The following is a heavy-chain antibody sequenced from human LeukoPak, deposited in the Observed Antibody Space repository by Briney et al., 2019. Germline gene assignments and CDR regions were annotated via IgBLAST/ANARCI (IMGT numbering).Heavy chain of an antibody. CDR1: GFTFSSYG. CDR3: AKDTGPDYGSGGLDY. Sequence: PGRSLRLSCAASGFTFSSYGMHWVRQAPGKGLEWVAVIWYDGSNKYYADSVKGRFTISRDNAKNSLYLQMNSLRAEDTALYYCAKDTGPDYGSGGLDYWGQGTLVTVSS. V-gene: IGHV3-33*03. D-gene: IGHD3-10*01. CDR2: IWYDGSNK. J-gene: IGHJ4*02.